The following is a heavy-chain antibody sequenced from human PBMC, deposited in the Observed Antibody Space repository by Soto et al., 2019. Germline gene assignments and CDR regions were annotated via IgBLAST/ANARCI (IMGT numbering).Heavy chain of an antibody. CDR2: ISAYNGNT. Sequence: ASVKVSCKXSGYTFTSYGISWVRQAPGQGLEWMGWISAYNGNTNYAQKLQGRVTMTTDTSTSTAYMELRSLRSDDTAVYYCARGRLLWFGELSDGMDVWGQGTTVTVSS. V-gene: IGHV1-18*01. CDR1: GYTFTSYG. J-gene: IGHJ6*02. CDR3: ARGRLLWFGELSDGMDV. D-gene: IGHD3-10*01.